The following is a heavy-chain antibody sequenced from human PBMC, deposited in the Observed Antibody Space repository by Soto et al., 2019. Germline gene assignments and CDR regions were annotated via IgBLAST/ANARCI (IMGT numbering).Heavy chain of an antibody. V-gene: IGHV4-39*01. Sequence: SETLSLTCTVSGGSISSSSYYWGWIRQPPGKGLEWIGSIYYSGSTYYNPSLKSRVTISVDTSKNQFSLKLSSVTAADTAVYYCARTPYCSGGSCYPEPSFDYWGQGTLVTVSS. CDR2: IYYSGST. CDR3: ARTPYCSGGSCYPEPSFDY. CDR1: GGSISSSSYY. J-gene: IGHJ4*02. D-gene: IGHD2-15*01.